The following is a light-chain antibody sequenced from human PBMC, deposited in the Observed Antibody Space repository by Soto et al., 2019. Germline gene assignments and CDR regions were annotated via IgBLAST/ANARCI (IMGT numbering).Light chain of an antibody. CDR1: QSITNNY. Sequence: DIVLTQSPATLSLSPGERATLFCGASQSITNNYLAWYQQKPGLAPRLLIYDTSKRATGNPDRFSGSGSGTDFTLTISRLEPEDFAAYYCQQFGSLITFGGGTKVEIK. CDR2: DTS. J-gene: IGKJ4*01. CDR3: QQFGSLIT. V-gene: IGKV3D-20*01.